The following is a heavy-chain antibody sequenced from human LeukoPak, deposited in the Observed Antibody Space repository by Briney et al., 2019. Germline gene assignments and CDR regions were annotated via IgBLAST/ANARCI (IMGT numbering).Heavy chain of an antibody. V-gene: IGHV7-4-1*02. D-gene: IGHD7-27*01. CDR2: INTNTGNP. CDR1: GYTFNHYA. CDR3: ARASTGVPEIYSYYHMDV. J-gene: IGHJ6*03. Sequence: ASVKVSCKASGYTFNHYAMNWVRQAPGQGLEWMGWINTNTGNPTYAQGFTGRFVFSLDTSVNTAYLQISSLKTDDTAVYFCARASTGVPEIYSYYHMDVWAKGTTVTVSS.